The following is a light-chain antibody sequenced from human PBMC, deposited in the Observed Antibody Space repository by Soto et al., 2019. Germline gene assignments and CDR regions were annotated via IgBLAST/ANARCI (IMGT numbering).Light chain of an antibody. CDR1: NSDVGGYNY. Sequence: QSVLTQPRSVSGSPGQSVTISCTGTNSDVGGYNYVSWYQQNPGKAPKLVIYDVSKRPSGVPDRFSGSKSGNTASLTISGLQAEDEADYYCCSYAGNSLWVFGGGTKLTVL. V-gene: IGLV2-11*01. CDR3: CSYAGNSLWV. J-gene: IGLJ3*02. CDR2: DVS.